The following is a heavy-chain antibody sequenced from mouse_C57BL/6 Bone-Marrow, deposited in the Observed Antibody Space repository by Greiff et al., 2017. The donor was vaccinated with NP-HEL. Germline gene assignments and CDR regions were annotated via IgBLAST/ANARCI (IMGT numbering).Heavy chain of an antibody. CDR3: ARSPSDYGSSYDV. CDR1: GYTFTDYY. Sequence: EVKLQQSGPELVKPGASVKISCKASGYTFTDYYMNWVKQSHGKSLEWIGDINPNNGGTSYNQKFKGKATLTVDKSSSTAYMELRSLTSEDSAVYYCARSPSDYGSSYDVWGTGTTVTVSS. J-gene: IGHJ1*03. D-gene: IGHD1-1*01. V-gene: IGHV1-26*01. CDR2: INPNNGGT.